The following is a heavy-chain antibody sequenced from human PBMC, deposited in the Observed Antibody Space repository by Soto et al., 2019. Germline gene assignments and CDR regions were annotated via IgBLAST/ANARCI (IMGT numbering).Heavy chain of an antibody. V-gene: IGHV4-34*08. CDR3: ARGYSSGWYNWFDP. D-gene: IGHD6-19*01. J-gene: IGHJ5*02. CDR1: GGTFSGYD. CDR2: INHSGST. Sequence: SETLSLTCAVYGGTFSGYDWSWIRQPPGKGLEWIGEINHSGSTNYNPSLKSRVTISVDTSKNQFSLKLSSVTAADTAVYYCARGYSSGWYNWFDPWGQGTLVTVSS.